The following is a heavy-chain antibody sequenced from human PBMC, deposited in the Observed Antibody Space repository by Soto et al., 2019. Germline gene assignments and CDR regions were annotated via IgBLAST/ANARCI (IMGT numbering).Heavy chain of an antibody. J-gene: IGHJ4*02. D-gene: IGHD3-10*01. V-gene: IGHV1-69*01. CDR1: GGTFSNYA. CDR3: ARDRNFYGSGSFSPDFGY. Sequence: QLQLVQSGAEVKRPGSSVKVSCKASGGTFSNYAISWVRQAPGQGLEWMGGIMPILDAVFYAPKFQGRVTITADESTSTDYMQLSSLRSEDTAMYYCARDRNFYGSGSFSPDFGYWGQGTLVTVSS. CDR2: IMPILDAV.